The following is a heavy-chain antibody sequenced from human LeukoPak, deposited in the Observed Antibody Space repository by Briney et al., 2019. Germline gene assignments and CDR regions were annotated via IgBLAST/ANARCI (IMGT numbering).Heavy chain of an antibody. Sequence: PSETLSLTCTVSAGSITSCAYYWGWIRQPPGKGLEWIGSIYYSGTIYYRGSTYCNSSLKSRVTISVDTSKNQFSLKVNSVNAADTAVYYCARAPNPSYFDYWGQGTLVTVSS. J-gene: IGHJ4*02. V-gene: IGHV4-39*07. CDR3: ARAPNPSYFDY. CDR1: AGSITSCAYY. CDR2: IYYSGTIYYRGST.